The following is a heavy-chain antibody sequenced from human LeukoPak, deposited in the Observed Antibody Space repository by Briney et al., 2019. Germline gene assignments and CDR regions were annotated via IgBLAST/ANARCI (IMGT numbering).Heavy chain of an antibody. Sequence: ASVKVSCTASGYTFTSYGISWVRQAPGQGLEWMGWISAYNGNTKSAQKLQGRVTMTTDTSTSTAYMELRSLRSDDTAVYYCARSQDIVLMVYAIPLFNYYGMDVWGQGTTVTVSS. J-gene: IGHJ6*02. CDR1: GYTFTSYG. CDR2: ISAYNGNT. D-gene: IGHD2-8*01. V-gene: IGHV1-18*01. CDR3: ARSQDIVLMVYAIPLFNYYGMDV.